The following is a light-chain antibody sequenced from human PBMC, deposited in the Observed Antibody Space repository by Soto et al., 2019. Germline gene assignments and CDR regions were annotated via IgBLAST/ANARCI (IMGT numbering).Light chain of an antibody. J-gene: IGKJ1*01. V-gene: IGKV2D-29*01. CDR3: LQTTHLPWT. Sequence: DRMMAESAQSLAVTPGRPTSISCKSSQCLLHSDGKTFFYWYLQRPGQPPQLLIYDVSNRFSGVPDRFSGSGSGTDFTLSISRLQAEDVGVYYCLQTTHLPWTFGEGTKVDIK. CDR2: DVS. CDR1: QCLLHSDGKTF.